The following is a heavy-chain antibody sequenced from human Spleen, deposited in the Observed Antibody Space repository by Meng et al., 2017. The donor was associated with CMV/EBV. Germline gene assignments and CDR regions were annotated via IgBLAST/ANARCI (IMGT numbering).Heavy chain of an antibody. CDR3: ATRVDSSSLDFGL. J-gene: IGHJ2*01. CDR2: IHPSDSDT. D-gene: IGHD2-2*01. V-gene: IGHV5-51*01. CDR1: SFTFSACS. Sequence: MCSSFTFSACSIAWLRPEPGKGRESMGIIHPSDSDTRYGPSFRVQVTFSVDNSISTAYLRWRSLKVSDTAMYYCATRVDSSSLDFGLWGRGSLVTVSS.